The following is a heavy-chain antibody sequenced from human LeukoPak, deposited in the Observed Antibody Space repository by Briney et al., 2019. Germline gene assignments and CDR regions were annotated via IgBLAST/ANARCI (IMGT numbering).Heavy chain of an antibody. J-gene: IGHJ5*02. CDR2: IIPIFGTA. CDR1: GGTFSSYA. Sequence: SVKVSCKASGGTFSSYAISWVRQAPGQGLEWMGGIIPIFGTANYAQKFQGRVTITADESTSTAYMELSSLRSEDTAVYYCARVLSSSSWFDPWGQGTLVTVSS. D-gene: IGHD6-6*01. V-gene: IGHV1-69*13. CDR3: ARVLSSSSWFDP.